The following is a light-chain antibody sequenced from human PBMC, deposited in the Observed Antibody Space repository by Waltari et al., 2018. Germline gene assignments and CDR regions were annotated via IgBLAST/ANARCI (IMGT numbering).Light chain of an antibody. CDR1: RDITNY. Sequence: DIQMTQSPSSLSPSLGDRVTIPCRAIRDITNYVHWYQQNAGKAPQLLFYAASSLQGGVPSRFSGGGSGTDFNLTINSLRPDDFATYYCQQTYNIPRTFGGGTKVEIK. J-gene: IGKJ4*01. V-gene: IGKV1-39*01. CDR3: QQTYNIPRT. CDR2: AAS.